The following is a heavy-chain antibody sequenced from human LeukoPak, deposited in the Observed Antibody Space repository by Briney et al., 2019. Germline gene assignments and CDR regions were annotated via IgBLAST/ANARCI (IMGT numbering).Heavy chain of an antibody. J-gene: IGHJ6*02. CDR1: GYTFTDYY. CDR2: INPNSCGT. V-gene: IGHV1-2*07. D-gene: IGHD2-2*01. Sequence: ASVKVSCKASGYTFTDYYMHWVRQAPGQGLEWMGWINPNSCGTRYYHKFQGRVTMTRDTSISTAYMELSRLRSDDTAVYYCARDRSPSGYIVVVPAATTYYYYGMDVWGQGTTVTVSS. CDR3: ARDRSPSGYIVVVPAATTYYYYGMDV.